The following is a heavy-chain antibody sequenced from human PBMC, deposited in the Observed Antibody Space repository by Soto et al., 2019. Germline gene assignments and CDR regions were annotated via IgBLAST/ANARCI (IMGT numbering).Heavy chain of an antibody. J-gene: IGHJ4*02. V-gene: IGHV3-21*01. Sequence: ESGGGLVKPGGSLRLSCVASGFPFSSFSLNWIRQAPGKGLEWVSPIGRVSTYIYYADSVRGRFTVSRDNAKNSVYLQMNGLTAEDSGIYYCARVTAGSGSYQIDLWGQGTLVTVSS. CDR1: GFPFSSFS. CDR2: IGRVSTYI. D-gene: IGHD3-10*01. CDR3: ARVTAGSGSYQIDL.